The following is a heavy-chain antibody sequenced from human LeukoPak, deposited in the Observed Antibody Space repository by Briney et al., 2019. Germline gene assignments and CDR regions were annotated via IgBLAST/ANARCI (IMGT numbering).Heavy chain of an antibody. CDR1: GYTFTGYY. CDR2: INPNSGGT. J-gene: IGHJ4*02. V-gene: IGHV1-2*02. D-gene: IGHD3-22*01. CDR3: ARESAHYYDSSGHYFDY. Sequence: ASVKVSCKASGYTFTGYYMHWVRQAPGQGLEWMGWINPNSGGTNYAQKFQGRVTMTRDTSISTAYMELSRLRSDDTAVYYCARESAHYYDSSGHYFDYWGQGTLVTVSS.